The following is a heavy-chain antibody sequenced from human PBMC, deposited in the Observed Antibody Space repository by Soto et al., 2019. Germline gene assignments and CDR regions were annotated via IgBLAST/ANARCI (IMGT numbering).Heavy chain of an antibody. CDR2: IWYDGSNK. V-gene: IGHV3-33*01. J-gene: IGHJ4*02. Sequence: QVQLVESGGGVVQPGRSLRLSCAASGFTFSSYGMHWVRQAPGKGLEWVAVIWYDGSNKYYADSVKGRFTISRDNSKNPLYLQMNSLRAEDTAVYYCARGSAQIDYWGQGTLVTVSS. CDR3: ARGSAQIDY. CDR1: GFTFSSYG.